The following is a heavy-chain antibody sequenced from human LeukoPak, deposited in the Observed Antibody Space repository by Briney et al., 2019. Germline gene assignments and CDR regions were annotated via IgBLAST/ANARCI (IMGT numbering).Heavy chain of an antibody. V-gene: IGHV3-15*01. Sequence: GGSLRLSCAASGFTFSNAWMSWVRQAPGKGLEWVGRIKSKTDGGTTDYAAPVKGRFTISRDDSKNTLYLQMNSLKTEDTAVYYCTTDRWYYDFWSGYSFDYWGQGTLITVSS. D-gene: IGHD3-3*01. CDR2: IKSKTDGGTT. J-gene: IGHJ4*02. CDR3: TTDRWYYDFWSGYSFDY. CDR1: GFTFSNAW.